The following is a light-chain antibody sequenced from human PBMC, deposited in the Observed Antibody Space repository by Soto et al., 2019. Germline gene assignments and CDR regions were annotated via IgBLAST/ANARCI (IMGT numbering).Light chain of an antibody. CDR2: GAS. V-gene: IGKV3-20*01. J-gene: IGKJ2*01. Sequence: EIVLTQSPGTLSLSPGEEATLSCRASQSFGSSLVWYQQKPGQAPRLLISGASARATGTPDRFSGSGFGTDFTLTISRLQPEDFAVYYCQHHNESPFTFGQGTKLEIK. CDR1: QSFGSS. CDR3: QHHNESPFT.